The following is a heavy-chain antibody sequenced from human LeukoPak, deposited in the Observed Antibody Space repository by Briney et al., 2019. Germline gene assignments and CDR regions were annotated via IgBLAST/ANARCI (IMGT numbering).Heavy chain of an antibody. V-gene: IGHV3-74*01. J-gene: IGHJ3*02. CDR3: ARPQHGDLYAFDI. CDR1: GFTFSSYW. Sequence: GGSLRLSCAASGFTFSSYWMHWVRQAPGKRLVWVSRINGDGSSATYADSVKGRFTISRDSAKNTVYLQMNSLRAEDTVVYYCARPQHGDLYAFDIWGQGTMVTVSS. CDR2: INGDGSSA. D-gene: IGHD4-17*01.